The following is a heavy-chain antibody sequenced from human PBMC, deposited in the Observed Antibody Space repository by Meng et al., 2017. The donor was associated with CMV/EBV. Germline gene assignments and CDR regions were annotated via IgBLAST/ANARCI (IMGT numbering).Heavy chain of an antibody. CDR3: ARDSRYGGYYYGMDV. J-gene: IGHJ6*02. D-gene: IGHD5-18*01. Sequence: GESLKISCAASGFTFSDYYMSWIRQAPGKGLEWVSYISSSGSTIYYADSVKGRFTISRDNAKNSLYLQMNSLRAEDTAVYYCARDSRYGGYYYGMDVWGQGTTVTVSS. CDR1: GFTFSDYY. V-gene: IGHV3-11*01. CDR2: ISSSGSTI.